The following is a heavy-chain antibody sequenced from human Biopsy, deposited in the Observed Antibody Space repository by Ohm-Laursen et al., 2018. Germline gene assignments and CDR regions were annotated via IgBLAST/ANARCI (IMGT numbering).Heavy chain of an antibody. CDR3: ARGSGYFKLDV. CDR2: SHYSGST. V-gene: IGHV4-59*12. Sequence: TLSLTCAVSGGSIGSDYWAWIRQSPGKGLEWIAYSHYSGSTNYNPSLKSRVTMSVDTSKNKFSLRLTSVTAADTAIYYCARGSGYFKLDVWGQGTTVTVSS. J-gene: IGHJ6*02. D-gene: IGHD5-12*01. CDR1: GGSIGSDY.